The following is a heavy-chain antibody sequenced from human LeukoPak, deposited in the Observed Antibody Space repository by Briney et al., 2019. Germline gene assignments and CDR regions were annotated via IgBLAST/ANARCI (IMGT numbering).Heavy chain of an antibody. CDR1: GFTFSSYG. CDR2: ISYDGSNK. V-gene: IGHV3-30*18. J-gene: IGHJ4*02. D-gene: IGHD6-19*01. Sequence: GGSLRLSCAASGFTFSSYGMHWVRQAPGKGLEWVAVISYDGSNKYYADSVKGRFTISRDNSKNTLYLQMNSLRAEDTAMYYCAKDRWPYSSGGYYFDYWGQGTLVTVSS. CDR3: AKDRWPYSSGGYYFDY.